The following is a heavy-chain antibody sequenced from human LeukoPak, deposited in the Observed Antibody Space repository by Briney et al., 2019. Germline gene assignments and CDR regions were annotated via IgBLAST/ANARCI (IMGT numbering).Heavy chain of an antibody. J-gene: IGHJ4*02. CDR3: ARSGCGACFDY. V-gene: IGHV4-30-4*08. Sequence: PQTLSLTCTVSGGSISSGDYYWSWIRQPPGKGLEWIGYIYYSGSTYYNPSLKSRVTISVDTSKNQFSLKLSSVTAADTAVYYCARSGCGACFDYWGQGTLVTVSS. D-gene: IGHD6-19*01. CDR2: IYYSGST. CDR1: GGSISSGDYY.